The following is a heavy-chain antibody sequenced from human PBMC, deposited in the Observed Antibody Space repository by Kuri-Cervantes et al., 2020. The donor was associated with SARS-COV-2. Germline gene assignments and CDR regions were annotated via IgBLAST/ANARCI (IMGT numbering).Heavy chain of an antibody. CDR1: GGSFRDDA. J-gene: IGHJ4*02. Sequence: SQTLSLTCAVYGGSFRDDAWTWIRQTPEKGLEWIRQVNHGGSTSYNPSLKSRVTISVDTSKKQFSLKLTSVTVADTAVYYCARGSPGYWGQGTLVTVSS. CDR3: ARGSPGY. CDR2: VNHGGST. V-gene: IGHV4-34*01.